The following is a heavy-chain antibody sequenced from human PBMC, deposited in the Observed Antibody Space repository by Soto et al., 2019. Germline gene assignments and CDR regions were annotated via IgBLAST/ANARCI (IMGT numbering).Heavy chain of an antibody. CDR2: IYYSGST. CDR1: GDSISSGGYY. V-gene: IGHV4-31*03. J-gene: IGHJ3*02. D-gene: IGHD2-15*01. CDR3: ARDSGSTGDAFDI. Sequence: SVTLAVTCTVSGDSISSGGYYWSWIRQHPGKGLEWIGYIYYSGSTYYNPSLKSRVTISVDTSKNKFSLKLSSVTAADTAVYYCARDSGSTGDAFDIWGVGTMVTVS.